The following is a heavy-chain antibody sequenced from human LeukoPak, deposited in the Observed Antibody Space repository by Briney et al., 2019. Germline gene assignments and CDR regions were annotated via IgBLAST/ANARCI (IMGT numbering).Heavy chain of an antibody. CDR1: AFTFSNYA. CDR2: ISGSGGST. V-gene: IGHV3-23*01. D-gene: IGHD6-13*01. CDR3: AKDLALAAAGNYDAFDI. J-gene: IGHJ3*02. Sequence: PGGSLRLSGAASAFTFSNYAMSWVRQAPGKGLEWVSAISGSGGSTYYADSVKGRFTISRDNSKNTLYLQMNSLRAEDTAVYYCAKDLALAAAGNYDAFDIWGQGTMVTVSS.